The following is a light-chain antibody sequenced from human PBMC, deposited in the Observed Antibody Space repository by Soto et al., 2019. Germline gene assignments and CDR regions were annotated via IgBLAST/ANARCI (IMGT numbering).Light chain of an antibody. CDR2: SNN. CDR1: SSNIGSNT. Sequence: QSVLTQPPSASGTPGQRVTISCSGSSSNIGSNTVNWYQQLPGTAPKLLIYSNNQRPSGVPDRFSGSKSGTSASLAISGLQSEDEAEYYCAAWDDSLGYVFGTGTKLTVL. V-gene: IGLV1-44*01. J-gene: IGLJ1*01. CDR3: AAWDDSLGYV.